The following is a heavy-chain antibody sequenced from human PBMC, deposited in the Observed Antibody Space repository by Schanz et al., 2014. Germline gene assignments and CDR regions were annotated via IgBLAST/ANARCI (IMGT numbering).Heavy chain of an antibody. D-gene: IGHD3-10*01. J-gene: IGHJ4*02. CDR2: FDAHDGRA. V-gene: IGHV3-23*01. CDR1: GFTFSSYA. Sequence: VHLLESGGGLVEPGGSLRLSCAASGFTFSSYAMSWVRQAPGKGLEWVSGFDAHDGRAYYADSAKGRFTISRDNSKSTLYVEMNSLRVEDTAVYYCAKGRFGAVWGVWWGQGTLVTVSS. CDR3: AKGRFGAVWGVW.